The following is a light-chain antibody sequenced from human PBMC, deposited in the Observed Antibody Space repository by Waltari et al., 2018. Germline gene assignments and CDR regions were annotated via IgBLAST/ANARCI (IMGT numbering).Light chain of an antibody. CDR1: RAIANH. J-gene: IGKJ2*01. V-gene: IGKV3-15*01. Sequence: DIVMTQSPATLSVSPGETASLSCRASRAIANHLAWYQQKPGQSLRLLIYDASTRATGIPARFSGSWSGTEFTLTITGLQSEDSAVYFCQQFNTQYSFGQGTKLESK. CDR2: DAS. CDR3: QQFNTQYS.